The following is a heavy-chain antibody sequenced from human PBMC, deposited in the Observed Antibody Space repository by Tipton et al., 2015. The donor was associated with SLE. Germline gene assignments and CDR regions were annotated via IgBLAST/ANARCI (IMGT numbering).Heavy chain of an antibody. V-gene: IGHV3-30*18. D-gene: IGHD3-3*01. J-gene: IGHJ6*02. CDR3: AKGATLRFLEWLGAGMDV. CDR1: GFTFSSYG. CDR2: ISYDGSNK. Sequence: SLRLSCAASGFTFSSYGMHWVRQAPGKGLEWVAVISYDGSNKYYADSVKGRFTISRDNSKNTLYLQMNTLRSEDTAVYYCAKGATLRFLEWLGAGMDVWGQGTTVTVSS.